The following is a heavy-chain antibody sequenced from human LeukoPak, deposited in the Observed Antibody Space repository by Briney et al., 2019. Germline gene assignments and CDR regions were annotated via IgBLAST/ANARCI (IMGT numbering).Heavy chain of an antibody. CDR1: GGTFSSYA. J-gene: IGHJ5*02. V-gene: IGHV1-69*01. CDR2: IIPIFGTA. CDR3: ARGDYDILTGYYH. D-gene: IGHD3-9*01. Sequence: SVRVSCKASGGTFSSYAISWVRQAPGQGLEWMGGIIPIFGTANYAQKFQGRVTITADESTSTAYMELSSLRSEDTAVYYCARGDYDILTGYYHWGQGTLVTVSS.